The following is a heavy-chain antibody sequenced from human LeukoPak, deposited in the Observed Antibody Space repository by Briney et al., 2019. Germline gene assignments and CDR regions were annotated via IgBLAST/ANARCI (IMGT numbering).Heavy chain of an antibody. Sequence: PGGSLRLSCAASGFTFSSYWMSWIRQPPGKGLEWIGYIYNSGSTSCNPSLKSRVTISLDTSQNQFSLKLSSLTAADTAVYYCARGVVAAAGRTFDFWGQGTLVTVSS. CDR2: IYNSGST. CDR3: ARGVVAAAGRTFDF. CDR1: GFTFSSYW. V-gene: IGHV4-59*01. D-gene: IGHD6-13*01. J-gene: IGHJ4*02.